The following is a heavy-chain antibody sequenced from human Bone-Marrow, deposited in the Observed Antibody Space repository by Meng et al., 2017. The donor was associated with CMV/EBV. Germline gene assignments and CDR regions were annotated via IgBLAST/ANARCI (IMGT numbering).Heavy chain of an antibody. CDR2: IRSKAYGGTT. Sequence: GECLKISCTASGFTFGDYAMSWVRQAPGKGLEWVGFIRSKAYGGTTEYAASVKGRFTISRDDSKSIAYLQMNSLKTEDTAVYYCTRGAPPPSYYDFWSGYYPFDYWGQGTLVTVSS. D-gene: IGHD3-3*01. J-gene: IGHJ4*02. CDR3: TRGAPPPSYYDFWSGYYPFDY. CDR1: GFTFGDYA. V-gene: IGHV3-49*04.